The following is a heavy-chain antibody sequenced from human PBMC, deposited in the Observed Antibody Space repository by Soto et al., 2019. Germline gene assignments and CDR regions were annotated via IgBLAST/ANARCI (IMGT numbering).Heavy chain of an antibody. D-gene: IGHD3-22*01. V-gene: IGHV1-69*06. Sequence: SVKVSCKASVGTFSSYAISWVRQAPGQGLEWMGGIIPNFDTTNYAQKCQARVTITADKSKSTAYMELSSLRSEDTAVYYCASTLISLNTDYYDSSGYNWGQGTLVTVSS. J-gene: IGHJ4*02. CDR2: IIPNFDTT. CDR3: ASTLISLNTDYYDSSGYN. CDR1: VGTFSSYA.